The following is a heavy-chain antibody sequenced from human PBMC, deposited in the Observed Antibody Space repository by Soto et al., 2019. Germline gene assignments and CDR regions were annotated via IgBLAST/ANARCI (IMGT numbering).Heavy chain of an antibody. V-gene: IGHV3-23*01. Sequence: GGSLRLSCAASGFTFSSYAMSWVRQAPGKGLEWVSAISGSGGSTYYADSVKGRFTISRDNSKNTLYLQMNSLRAEDTAVYYCAKDYTVAGMRNWFDPWGQGTLVTVSS. CDR3: AKDYTVAGMRNWFDP. J-gene: IGHJ5*02. CDR1: GFTFSSYA. D-gene: IGHD6-19*01. CDR2: ISGSGGST.